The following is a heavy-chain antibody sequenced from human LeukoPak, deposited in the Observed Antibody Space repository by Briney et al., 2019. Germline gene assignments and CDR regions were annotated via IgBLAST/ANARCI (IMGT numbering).Heavy chain of an antibody. CDR3: ARGGGSY. CDR1: GGTFSGYY. J-gene: IGHJ4*02. V-gene: IGHV4-34*01. Sequence: ASETLTLTCAVSGGTFSGYYWSWIRQPPGKGLEWISEINHSGSTNYNPSLKSRVTISVFTSKNQSAMKLSAVTAAGTAVYYCARGGGSYWGQGTLVTVSS. CDR2: INHSGST. D-gene: IGHD3-16*01.